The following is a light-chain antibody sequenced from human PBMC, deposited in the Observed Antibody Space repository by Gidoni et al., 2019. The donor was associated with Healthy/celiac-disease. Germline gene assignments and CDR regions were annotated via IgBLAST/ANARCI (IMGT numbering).Light chain of an antibody. V-gene: IGKV3-20*01. CDR1: QSVSSSY. CDR2: GAS. Sequence: EIVLTQSPGTLSLSPGERATLPCRASQSVSSSYLAWYQQKPGQAPRLLIYGASSRATGIPERISGSGSGTDFTLTISRLEPEDFAVYYCQQYGSSPWTFGQGTKVEIK. J-gene: IGKJ1*01. CDR3: QQYGSSPWT.